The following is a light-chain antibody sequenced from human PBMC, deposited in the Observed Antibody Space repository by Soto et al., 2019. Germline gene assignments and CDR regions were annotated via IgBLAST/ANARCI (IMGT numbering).Light chain of an antibody. CDR3: SSYTSSSTLDVV. CDR1: SSDVGGYNY. CDR2: DVS. V-gene: IGLV2-14*01. J-gene: IGLJ2*01. Sequence: QSVLTQPAPVSGSPGQSITISCTGTSSDVGGYNYVSWYQQHPGKAPKLMIYDVSNRPSGVSNRFSGSKSGNTASLTISGLQAEDEADYYCSSYTSSSTLDVVFGGGTKVTVL.